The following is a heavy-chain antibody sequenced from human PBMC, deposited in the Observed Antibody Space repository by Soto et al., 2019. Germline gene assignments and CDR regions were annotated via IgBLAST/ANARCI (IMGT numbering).Heavy chain of an antibody. D-gene: IGHD4-17*01. CDR1: GFSLSTSGVG. CDR3: AHMTVSTHWFDP. CDR2: IYWDDDK. V-gene: IGHV2-5*02. J-gene: IGHJ5*02. Sequence: QITLKESGPTLVKPTQTLTLTCTFSGFSLSTSGVGVGWIRQPPGKALEWLALIYWDDDKRYSPSLKSRLTIPKDTSKNPVVRTMTHMDPVDTATYNCAHMTVSTHWFDPWGQGTLVTVSS.